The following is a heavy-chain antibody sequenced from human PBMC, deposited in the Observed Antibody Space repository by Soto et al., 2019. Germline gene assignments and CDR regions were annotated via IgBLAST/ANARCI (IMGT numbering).Heavy chain of an antibody. Sequence: SETLSLTCAVYGGSFSGYYWSWIRQPPGKGLEWIGHIYNGESTNYNPSLKSRVTISVDTSKNQFSLKLGSVTAADTAVYYCAQTTGWPGFEYWGQGTLVTVSS. CDR2: IYNGEST. J-gene: IGHJ4*02. CDR3: AQTTGWPGFEY. V-gene: IGHV4-34*06. D-gene: IGHD6-19*01. CDR1: GGSFSGYY.